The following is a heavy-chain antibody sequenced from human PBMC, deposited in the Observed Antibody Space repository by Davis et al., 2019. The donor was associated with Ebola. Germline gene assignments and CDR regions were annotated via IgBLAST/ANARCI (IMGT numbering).Heavy chain of an antibody. CDR2: ISDSGSTT. V-gene: IGHV3-48*03. CDR3: VPGTWI. CDR1: GFSFSNSP. Sequence: GESLKISCSASGFSFSNSPMHWVRQAPGKGLEWISYISDSGSTTYYTDSVKGRFTISRDNAKNSLYLQMNTLRVEDTAIYYCVPGTWIRGQGTLVTVSS. J-gene: IGHJ4*02. D-gene: IGHD5-18*01.